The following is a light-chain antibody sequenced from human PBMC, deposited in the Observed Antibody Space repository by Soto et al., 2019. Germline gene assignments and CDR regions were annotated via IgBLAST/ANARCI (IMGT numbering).Light chain of an antibody. CDR3: QQYNNWPPRT. J-gene: IGKJ2*01. V-gene: IGKV3-15*01. CDR1: QSISNH. Sequence: EIVMTQSPVTLSVSPGERATLSCRASQSISNHLAWYQQKPGQAPRLLIYGASTRATGIPARFSGSGSGTEFTLTISSLQSEDSAVYYCQQYNNWPPRTFGQGTKLEIK. CDR2: GAS.